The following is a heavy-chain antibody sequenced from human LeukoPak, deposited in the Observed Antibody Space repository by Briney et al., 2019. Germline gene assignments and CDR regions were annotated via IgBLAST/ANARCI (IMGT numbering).Heavy chain of an antibody. V-gene: IGHV3-48*03. J-gene: IGHJ2*01. Sequence: GGSLRLSCAASGFTFSNYDMNWVRQAPGKGLEWVSYISSSGSTIYYADSVKGRFTISRDNAKNSLYLQMNSLRAEDTAVYYCARPADYWYFDLWGRGPLVTVSS. CDR1: GFTFSNYD. CDR2: ISSSGSTI. CDR3: ARPADYWYFDL.